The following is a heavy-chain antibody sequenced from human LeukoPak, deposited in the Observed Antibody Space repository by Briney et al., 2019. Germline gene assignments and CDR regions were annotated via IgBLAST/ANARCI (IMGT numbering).Heavy chain of an antibody. CDR3: VRSYGDLNLYYYYYMDV. CDR2: INPSGGST. V-gene: IGHV1-46*01. Sequence: GASVKVSCKASGYTFTGYYMHWVRQAPGQGLEWMGWINPSGGSTSYAQKFQGRVTMTRDTSTSTVYMELSSPRSEDTAVYYCVRSYGDLNLYYYYYMDVWGKGTTVTISS. CDR1: GYTFTGYY. J-gene: IGHJ6*03. D-gene: IGHD4-17*01.